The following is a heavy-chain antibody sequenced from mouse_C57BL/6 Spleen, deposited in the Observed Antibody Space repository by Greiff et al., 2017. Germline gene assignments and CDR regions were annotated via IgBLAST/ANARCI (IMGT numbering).Heavy chain of an antibody. V-gene: IGHV1-72*01. D-gene: IGHD1-1*01. CDR3: ARSDYYGSSYDYAMDY. Sequence: VQLQQPGAELVKPGASVKLSCKASGYTFTSYWMHWVKQRPGRGLEWIGRIDPNSGGTKYNEKFKSKATLTVDKPSSTAYMQLSSLTSGDSAVYYCARSDYYGSSYDYAMDYWGQGTSVTVSS. J-gene: IGHJ4*01. CDR1: GYTFTSYW. CDR2: IDPNSGGT.